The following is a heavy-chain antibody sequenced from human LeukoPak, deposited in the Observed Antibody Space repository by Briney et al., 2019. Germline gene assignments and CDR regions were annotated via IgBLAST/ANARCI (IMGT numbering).Heavy chain of an antibody. CDR3: ARGKWELQSHYWCFDL. J-gene: IGHJ2*01. CDR1: GDSVSSNSAA. D-gene: IGHD1-26*01. CDR2: TYYRSKWYN. Sequence: PSQTLSLTCAISGDSVSSNSAAWNWIRQSPSRGLGWLGRTYYRSKWYNDYAVSVKSRITINPDTSKNQFSLQLNSVTPEDTAVYYCARGKWELQSHYWCFDLWGRGTLVTVSS. V-gene: IGHV6-1*01.